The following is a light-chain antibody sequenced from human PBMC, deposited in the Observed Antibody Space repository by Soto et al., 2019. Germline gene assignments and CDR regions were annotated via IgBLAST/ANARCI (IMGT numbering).Light chain of an antibody. J-gene: IGKJ4*01. CDR1: QSVSSN. Sequence: EIVMTQSPATLSVSPGERATLSCRASQSVSSNLAWYQQKPGQAPRLVIYAASTRATGIPDRFSGSGSGTEFTLTISSLQSEDFAVYYCQQYSLWPLTFGGGAKVEIK. CDR2: AAS. CDR3: QQYSLWPLT. V-gene: IGKV3D-15*01.